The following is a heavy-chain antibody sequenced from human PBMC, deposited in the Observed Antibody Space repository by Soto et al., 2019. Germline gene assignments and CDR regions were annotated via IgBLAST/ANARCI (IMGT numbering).Heavy chain of an antibody. CDR2: IYSGGST. Sequence: TGGPLRLSWAAAGFTVNNIYMSWVRQAPGKGLEWVSVIYSGGSTYYADPVKGRFTISRHNSKNTLYLLMNSLRAEDTAVYYCARDFRPPYGVRYFDYWGQGTLVTVSS. V-gene: IGHV3-53*04. CDR3: ARDFRPPYGVRYFDY. CDR1: GFTVNNIY. J-gene: IGHJ4*02. D-gene: IGHD4-17*01.